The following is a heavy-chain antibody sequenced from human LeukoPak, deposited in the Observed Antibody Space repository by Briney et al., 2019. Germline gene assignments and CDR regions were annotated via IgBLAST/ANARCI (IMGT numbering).Heavy chain of an antibody. D-gene: IGHD3-22*01. CDR1: GFTFSSDW. V-gene: IGHV3-7*01. J-gene: IGHJ4*02. Sequence: PVGSLRLSCAAPGFTFSSDWISSVRQAPGKGLEWVAKVKQDGSEKYYVDSVKGRFTISRDNAKNSLYLQMNSLRAEDTAVYYCARDPAVIDYWGQGTLVTVSS. CDR2: VKQDGSEK. CDR3: ARDPAVIDY.